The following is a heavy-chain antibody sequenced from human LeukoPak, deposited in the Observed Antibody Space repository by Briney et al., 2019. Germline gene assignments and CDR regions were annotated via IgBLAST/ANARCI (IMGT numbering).Heavy chain of an antibody. J-gene: IGHJ1*01. CDR1: GFTFRSYG. V-gene: IGHV3-64*01. Sequence: GGSLRLSCAASGFTFRSYGMHWVRQAPGKGLEYVSAISSNGGRTYYANSVKGRFTISRDNSRNTLYLQMGSLRAEDMAVYYCAAYYYDSGGFHFHHWGQGTLVTVSS. D-gene: IGHD3-22*01. CDR2: ISSNGGRT. CDR3: AAYYYDSGGFHFHH.